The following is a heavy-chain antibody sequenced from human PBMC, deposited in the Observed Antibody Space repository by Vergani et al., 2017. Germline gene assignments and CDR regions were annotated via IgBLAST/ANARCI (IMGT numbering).Heavy chain of an antibody. CDR2: ISPDGFST. J-gene: IGHJ4*02. Sequence: QVQLVQSGAEVGKPGASVKISCKASGYTFTAYYIHWVRQGPEQGLEWVGVISPDGFSTFYAQKFQGRVTITRDTSTSTVYVEVTSLRSDETSVYYCAREPPLTGFFDYWGQGTLVTVSS. CDR1: GYTFTAYY. CDR3: AREPPLTGFFDY. V-gene: IGHV1-46*03. D-gene: IGHD3-9*01.